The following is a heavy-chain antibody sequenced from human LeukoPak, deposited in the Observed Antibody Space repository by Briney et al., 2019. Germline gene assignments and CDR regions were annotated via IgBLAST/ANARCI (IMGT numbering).Heavy chain of an antibody. Sequence: PGGSLRLSCAASGFTFSNYWMSWVRQAPEKGLEWVANIKEDGSEKYYVESVEGRFTISRDNAKTSLYLQMNSLRAEDTALYYCAKGVQLWSFDYWGQGTLVTVSP. CDR1: GFTFSNYW. CDR2: IKEDGSEK. D-gene: IGHD5-18*01. J-gene: IGHJ4*02. CDR3: AKGVQLWSFDY. V-gene: IGHV3-7*03.